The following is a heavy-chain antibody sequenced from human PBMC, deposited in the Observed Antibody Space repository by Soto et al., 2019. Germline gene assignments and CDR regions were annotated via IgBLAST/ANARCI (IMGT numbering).Heavy chain of an antibody. V-gene: IGHV3-11*01. CDR1: GFTFSYYY. CDR2: ISSSSVTI. D-gene: IGHD6-13*01. Sequence: PGGSLRLSCAASGFTFSYYYMTWVRQAPGIGLEWVSYISSSSVTISYANSVKGRFTIARDNDQNSLYLQMTSLRAEDTAVYYCARGTYRSKTDFDYWGQGTLVTVSS. CDR3: ARGTYRSKTDFDY. J-gene: IGHJ4*02.